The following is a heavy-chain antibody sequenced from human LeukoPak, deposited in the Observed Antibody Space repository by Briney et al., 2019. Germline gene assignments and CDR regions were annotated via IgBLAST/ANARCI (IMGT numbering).Heavy chain of an antibody. V-gene: IGHV4-34*01. D-gene: IGHD3-22*01. Sequence: PSETLSLTCAVYGGSFSGYYWSWIRQPPGKGLEWIGEINHSGSTNYNPSLKSRVTISVDTSKNQFSLKLSSVTAAVTAVYYCARVGDDSSGYYYLRAFDIWGQGTMVTVSS. CDR1: GGSFSGYY. J-gene: IGHJ3*02. CDR3: ARVGDDSSGYYYLRAFDI. CDR2: INHSGST.